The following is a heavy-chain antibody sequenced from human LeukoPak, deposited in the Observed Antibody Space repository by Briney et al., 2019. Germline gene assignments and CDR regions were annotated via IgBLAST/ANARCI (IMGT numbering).Heavy chain of an antibody. D-gene: IGHD1-26*01. CDR3: ARDKVVGATKFDS. CDR1: GFTFSNYW. CDR2: IKQDGGEK. J-gene: IGHJ4*02. Sequence: GGSLRLSCAASGFTFSNYWMAWVRQAPGKGLEWVANIKQDGGEKYYVDSVKGRFTISRDNAENSLFLQMTGLRAEDTAVNYCARDKVVGATKFDSWGQGTLVSVSS. V-gene: IGHV3-7*01.